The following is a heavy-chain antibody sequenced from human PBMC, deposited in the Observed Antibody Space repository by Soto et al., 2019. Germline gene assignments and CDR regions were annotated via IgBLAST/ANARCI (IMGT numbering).Heavy chain of an antibody. CDR3: ARDTDPAYCGGDCYSGIDY. Sequence: GGSLRLSCAASGFTFSSYWMSWVRQAPGKGLEWVANIKQDGSEKYYVDSVKGRFTISRDNAKNSLYLQMNSLRAEDTAVYYCARDTDPAYCGGDCYSGIDYWGQGTLVTVSS. CDR1: GFTFSSYW. D-gene: IGHD2-21*02. V-gene: IGHV3-7*01. J-gene: IGHJ4*02. CDR2: IKQDGSEK.